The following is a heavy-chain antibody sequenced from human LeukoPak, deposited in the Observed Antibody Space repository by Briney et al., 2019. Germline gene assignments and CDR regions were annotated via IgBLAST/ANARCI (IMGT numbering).Heavy chain of an antibody. CDR3: AKDEPGTYSPSDY. Sequence: PGGSLRLSCAGSGFTFSTYAMHWVRQAPGKGLEWVALFSYDGSTQRYADSVKGRFTISRDNSKSTLYLQMNSLRAEDTAVYYCAKDEPGTYSPSDYWGQGTLVTVSS. V-gene: IGHV3-30-3*01. CDR2: FSYDGSTQ. J-gene: IGHJ4*02. D-gene: IGHD3-10*01. CDR1: GFTFSTYA.